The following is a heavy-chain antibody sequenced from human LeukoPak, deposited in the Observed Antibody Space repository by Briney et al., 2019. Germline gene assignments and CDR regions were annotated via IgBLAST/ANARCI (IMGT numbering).Heavy chain of an antibody. D-gene: IGHD6-13*01. V-gene: IGHV3-23*01. Sequence: GGSLRLSCAASGFTFRTYAMNWVRQAPGKGLEWVSAIGGSGAKTYYADSVKGRFTISRDNSNSMLYLQMNSLRDEDTAVYYCAKSTGWYSSSWYSTDWGQGTLDTVSS. J-gene: IGHJ4*02. CDR2: IGGSGAKT. CDR3: AKSTGWYSSSWYSTD. CDR1: GFTFRTYA.